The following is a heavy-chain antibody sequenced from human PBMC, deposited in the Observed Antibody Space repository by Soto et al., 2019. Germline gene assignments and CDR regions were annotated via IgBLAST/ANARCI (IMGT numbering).Heavy chain of an antibody. CDR2: ISYDGSNK. CDR3: ARDWGYSGYESALYY. Sequence: SQRPSGPPSGFLFRSYAKHWVRQAPVKGLEWVAVISYDGSNKYYADSVKGRFTISRDNSKNTLYLQMNSLRAEDTAVYYCARDWGYSGYESALYYWGQGTLVTVSS. D-gene: IGHD5-12*01. V-gene: IGHV3-30-3*01. CDR1: GFLFRSYA. J-gene: IGHJ4*02.